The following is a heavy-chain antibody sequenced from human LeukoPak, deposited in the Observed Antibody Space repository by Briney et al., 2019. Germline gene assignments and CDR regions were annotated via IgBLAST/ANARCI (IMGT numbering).Heavy chain of an antibody. J-gene: IGHJ3*01. CDR3: ARRQWTAFDF. D-gene: IGHD6-19*01. CDR2: IKPDGNER. V-gene: IGHV3-7*01. CDR1: GFTFNTYW. Sequence: GGSLRLSCAASGFTFNTYWISWVRQDPGKGLQWVANIKPDGNERYYVDYVKGRFTISRDNARSSLYLQMNSLRVEDTAIYYCARRQWTAFDFWGQGTMVTVSS.